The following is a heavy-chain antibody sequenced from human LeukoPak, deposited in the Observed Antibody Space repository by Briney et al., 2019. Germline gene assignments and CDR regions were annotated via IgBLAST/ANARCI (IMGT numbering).Heavy chain of an antibody. CDR2: ISSSGSSM. J-gene: IGHJ4*02. Sequence: GGSLRLSCAASGFTFGDYYMSWIRQAPGKGLEWLSYISSSGSSMYYADSVKGRFTISRDNAKDSLYLQMNSLRAEDTAVYYCARESRDTAMVEDYFDYWGQGTLVTVSS. V-gene: IGHV3-11*04. CDR3: ARESRDTAMVEDYFDY. CDR1: GFTFGDYY. D-gene: IGHD5-18*01.